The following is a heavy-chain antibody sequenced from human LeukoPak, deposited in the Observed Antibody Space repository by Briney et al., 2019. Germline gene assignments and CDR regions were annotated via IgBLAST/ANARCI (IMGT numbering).Heavy chain of an antibody. CDR3: ARDYGDLQWAFDI. Sequence: SETLSLTCTVSGDSISSGDYYWSWIRQPAGKGLEWIGRISSSGSTNYNPSLKSRVTISVDTSKNQFSLKLSSVTAADTAVYFCARDYGDLQWAFDIWGQGTMVTVSS. J-gene: IGHJ3*02. V-gene: IGHV4-61*02. CDR2: ISSSGST. D-gene: IGHD4-17*01. CDR1: GDSISSGDYY.